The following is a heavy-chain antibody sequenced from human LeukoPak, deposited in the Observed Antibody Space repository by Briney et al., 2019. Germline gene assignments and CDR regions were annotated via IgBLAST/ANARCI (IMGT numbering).Heavy chain of an antibody. CDR2: IYYSGST. Sequence: PSETLSLTCTVSGGSISSYYWSWIRQPPGKGLEWIGYIYYSGSTNYNPSLKSRVTISVDTSKNQFPLKLSSVTAADTAVYYCARVPYDYVWGSYRLHYFDYWGQGTLVTVSS. D-gene: IGHD3-16*02. V-gene: IGHV4-59*01. CDR1: GGSISSYY. J-gene: IGHJ4*02. CDR3: ARVPYDYVWGSYRLHYFDY.